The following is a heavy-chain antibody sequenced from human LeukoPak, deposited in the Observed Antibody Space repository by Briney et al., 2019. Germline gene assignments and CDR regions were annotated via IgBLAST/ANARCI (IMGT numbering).Heavy chain of an antibody. Sequence: ASVKVSCKASGYTFTSYGISWVRQAPGQRLEWMGWISAYNGNTNYAQKFQGRVTMTRDTSISTAYMELSRLRSDDTAVYYCALSSSWYISAFDIWGQGTMVTVSS. CDR3: ALSSSWYISAFDI. D-gene: IGHD6-13*01. CDR1: GYTFTSYG. CDR2: ISAYNGNT. J-gene: IGHJ3*02. V-gene: IGHV1-18*01.